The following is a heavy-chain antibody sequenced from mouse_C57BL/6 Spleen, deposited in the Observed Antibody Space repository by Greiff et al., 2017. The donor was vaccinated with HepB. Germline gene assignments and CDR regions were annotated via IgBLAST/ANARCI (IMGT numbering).Heavy chain of an antibody. V-gene: IGHV1-52*01. Sequence: QVQLQQPGAELVRPGSSVKLSCKASGYTFTSYWMHWVKQRPIKGLEWIGNIDPSDSETHYNQKFKDKATLTVDKSSSTAYMQLSSLTSEDSAVYYCARRGDDYGFDYWGQGTTLTVSS. D-gene: IGHD2-4*01. CDR2: IDPSDSET. J-gene: IGHJ2*01. CDR1: GYTFTSYW. CDR3: ARRGDDYGFDY.